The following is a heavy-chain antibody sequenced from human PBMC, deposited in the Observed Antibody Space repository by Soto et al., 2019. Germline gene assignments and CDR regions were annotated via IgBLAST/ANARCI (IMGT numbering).Heavy chain of an antibody. CDR2: ISGSSDNI. J-gene: IGHJ4*02. CDR3: ARDFVVVPAAIGDY. D-gene: IGHD2-2*01. CDR1: GFTFTTYT. V-gene: IGHV3-21*02. Sequence: EVQLVESGGALVKPGGSLRLSCAASGFTFTTYTMNWVRQAPGKGLEWVSSISGSSDNIYYADSVQGRFTISRDNAKTSLYLQMDSLRAEGTAVYYCARDFVVVPAAIGDYWGPGTLVTVSS.